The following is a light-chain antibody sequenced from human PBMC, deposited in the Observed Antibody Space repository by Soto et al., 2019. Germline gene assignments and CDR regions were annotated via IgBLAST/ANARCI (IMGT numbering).Light chain of an antibody. J-gene: IGLJ2*01. Sequence: QSALTQPPSASGSPGQSVTISCTGASSDVGGYNYVSWYQQHPGKAPKLMIYEVSKRPSGVPDRFSGSKSGNTASLTVSGLQAEDADDYYCSSYAGSNNLVFGGGTKLTVL. CDR1: SSDVGGYNY. CDR3: SSYAGSNNLV. V-gene: IGLV2-8*01. CDR2: EVS.